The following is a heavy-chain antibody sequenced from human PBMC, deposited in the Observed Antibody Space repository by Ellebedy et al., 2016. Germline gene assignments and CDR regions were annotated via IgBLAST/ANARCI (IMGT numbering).Heavy chain of an antibody. Sequence: ASVKVSCKASGYTFTSYDINWVRQATGQGLEWMGWMNPNSGNTGYAQKFQGRVTMTRNTSISTAYMELSSLRSEDTAVYYCARADFSGVVKRRDFYGMDVWGQGTTVTVSS. CDR2: MNPNSGNT. V-gene: IGHV1-8*01. J-gene: IGHJ6*02. D-gene: IGHD3-3*01. CDR3: ARADFSGVVKRRDFYGMDV. CDR1: GYTFTSYD.